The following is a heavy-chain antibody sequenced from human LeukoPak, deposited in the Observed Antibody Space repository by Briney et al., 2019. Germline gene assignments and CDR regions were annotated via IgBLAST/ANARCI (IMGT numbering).Heavy chain of an antibody. CDR1: GGSFSGYY. J-gene: IGHJ4*01. D-gene: IGHD3-22*01. V-gene: IGHV4-34*01. CDR3: AGGLSSSGYYTRPYYFDC. Sequence: PSETLSLTCAVYGGSFSGYYWSWIRQPPGKGLEWIGEINHSGSTNYNPSLKSRVTISVDTFKNQFSLKLSSVTAADTAVYYCAGGLSSSGYYTRPYYFDCWGQGTLVTVSS. CDR2: INHSGST.